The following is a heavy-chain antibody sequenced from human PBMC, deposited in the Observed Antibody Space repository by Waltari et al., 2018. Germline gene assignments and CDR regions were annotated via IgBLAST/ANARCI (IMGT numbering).Heavy chain of an antibody. CDR2: IGTAGDT. V-gene: IGHV3-13*01. D-gene: IGHD3-10*01. J-gene: IGHJ4*02. CDR1: GFTFSSYD. Sequence: EVQLVESGGGLVQPGGSLRLSCAASGFTFSSYDMTWVRQATGKGLEWVSAIGTAGDTYYPGSVKGRFTISRENAKNSLYLQMNSLRAGDTAVYYCARGTRSFSGEFDYWGQGTLVTVSS. CDR3: ARGTRSFSGEFDY.